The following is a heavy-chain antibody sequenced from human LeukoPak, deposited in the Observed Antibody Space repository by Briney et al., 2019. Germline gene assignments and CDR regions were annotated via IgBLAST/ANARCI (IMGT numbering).Heavy chain of an antibody. J-gene: IGHJ5*02. CDR2: ISAYNGNT. V-gene: IGHV1-18*01. D-gene: IGHD3-10*01. Sequence: ASVKVSCKASGYTFTSYGISWVRQAPGQGLEWMGWISAYNGNTNYAQKLQGRVTMTTDTSTSTAYMELRSLRSDDTAVYYCARDPVYYGSGRTHGFGWFDPWGQGTLVTVSS. CDR1: GYTFTSYG. CDR3: ARDPVYYGSGRTHGFGWFDP.